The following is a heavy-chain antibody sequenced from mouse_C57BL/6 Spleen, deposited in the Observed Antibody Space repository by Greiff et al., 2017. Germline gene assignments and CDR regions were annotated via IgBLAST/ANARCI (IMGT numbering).Heavy chain of an antibody. CDR3: ARAHGSSYYAMEY. J-gene: IGHJ4*01. D-gene: IGHD1-1*01. CDR2: ISYDGSN. V-gene: IGHV3-6*01. Sequence: EVKLVESGPGLVKPSQSLSLTCSVTGYSITSGYYWNWIRQFPGNKLEWMGYISYDGSNNYNPSLKNRISITRDTSKNQFFLKLNSVTTEDTATYYCARAHGSSYYAMEYWGQGTSVTVSS. CDR1: GYSITSGYY.